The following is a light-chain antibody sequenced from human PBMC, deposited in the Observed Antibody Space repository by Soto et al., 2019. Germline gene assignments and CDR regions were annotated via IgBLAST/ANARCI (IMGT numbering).Light chain of an antibody. V-gene: IGLV2-11*01. J-gene: IGLJ2*01. Sequence: QSALTQPRSVSGSPGQSVTISCTGTSSDVGGYNFVSWYQQYPGTVPKLIIYDVSQRPSGVPDRFSASKSDNTASLTISGLQADDEADYYCCSYAGSSTLFGGGTQLTVL. CDR1: SSDVGGYNF. CDR2: DVS. CDR3: CSYAGSSTL.